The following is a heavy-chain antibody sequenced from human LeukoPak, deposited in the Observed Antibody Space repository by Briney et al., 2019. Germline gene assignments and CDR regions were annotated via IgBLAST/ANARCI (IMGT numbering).Heavy chain of an antibody. Sequence: PGASLRLSCAASGFTFTNYAMSWVRQAPGKGLEWVSVIYSGGSTYYADSVKGRFTISRDNSKNTLYLQMDSLRAEDTAVYYCAREWDPQTPYFDYWGQGTLATVSS. V-gene: IGHV3-66*02. D-gene: IGHD1-26*01. CDR3: AREWDPQTPYFDY. CDR1: GFTFTNYA. CDR2: IYSGGST. J-gene: IGHJ4*02.